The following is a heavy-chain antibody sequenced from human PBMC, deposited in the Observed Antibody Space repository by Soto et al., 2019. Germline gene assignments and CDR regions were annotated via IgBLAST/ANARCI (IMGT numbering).Heavy chain of an antibody. D-gene: IGHD3-10*01. Sequence: GASVKVSGKASGYTFTGYYMHWVRQAPGQGLEWMGWINPNSGGTNYAQKFQGRVTMTRDTSISTAYMELSRLRSDDTAVYYCASEMVRGVIIPRGYWGQGTLVTVSS. CDR3: ASEMVRGVIIPRGY. CDR1: GYTFTGYY. V-gene: IGHV1-2*02. CDR2: INPNSGGT. J-gene: IGHJ4*02.